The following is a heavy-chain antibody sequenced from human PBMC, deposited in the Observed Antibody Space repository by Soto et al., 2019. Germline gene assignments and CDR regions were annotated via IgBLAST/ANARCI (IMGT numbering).Heavy chain of an antibody. Sequence: PGGSLRLSCAASGFTFSSYAMSWVRQAPGKGLEWVSAISGGGGSTYYADSVKGRFTISRDNSKNTLYLQMNSLRAEDTAVYYCANSIAVAGTQRYYYYGMDVWGQGTTVTVSS. CDR2: ISGGGGST. D-gene: IGHD6-19*01. V-gene: IGHV3-23*01. CDR3: ANSIAVAGTQRYYYYGMDV. J-gene: IGHJ6*02. CDR1: GFTFSSYA.